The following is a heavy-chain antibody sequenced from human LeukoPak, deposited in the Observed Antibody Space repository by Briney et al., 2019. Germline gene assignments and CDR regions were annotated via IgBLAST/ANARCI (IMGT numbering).Heavy chain of an antibody. Sequence: ASVKVSCKASGGTFSSYAISWVRQAPGQGLEWMGGIIPIFGTANYAQKFQGRVTITTDESTSTAYMELSSLRSEDTAVYYCARDGGVSGYDLLDYWGQGTLVTVSS. CDR3: ARDGGVSGYDLLDY. V-gene: IGHV1-69*05. CDR2: IIPIFGTA. J-gene: IGHJ4*02. D-gene: IGHD5-12*01. CDR1: GGTFSSYA.